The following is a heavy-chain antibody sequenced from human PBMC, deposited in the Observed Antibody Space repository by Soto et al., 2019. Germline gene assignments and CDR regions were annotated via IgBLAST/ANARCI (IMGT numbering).Heavy chain of an antibody. CDR3: GRHPYGDYDIMDV. D-gene: IGHD4-17*01. Sequence: LGESLKISCKGSGYSFSNYWIGWVRQMSGKGLEWMGIIYPGNFDIRYSPSFQGQVTISADKSISTAYLQWSSLKASDTAMYYCGRHPYGDYDIMDVWGQGTMVTVSS. V-gene: IGHV5-51*01. CDR1: GYSFSNYW. J-gene: IGHJ6*02. CDR2: IYPGNFDI.